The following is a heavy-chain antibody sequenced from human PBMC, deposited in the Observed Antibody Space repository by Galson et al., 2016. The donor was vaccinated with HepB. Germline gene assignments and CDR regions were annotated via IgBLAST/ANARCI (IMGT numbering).Heavy chain of an antibody. J-gene: IGHJ4*02. V-gene: IGHV3-23*01. CDR1: GFTFSNYA. CDR3: AKGGEWLLYFDY. D-gene: IGHD3-3*01. CDR2: ISGSGGST. Sequence: SLRLSCAASGFTFSNYAMNWVRQAPGKGLEWVSAISGSGGSTYYADSVKGRFTISRDNSKNTLYLQMNSLRAEDTAVYYCAKGGEWLLYFDYWGQGTLVTVSS.